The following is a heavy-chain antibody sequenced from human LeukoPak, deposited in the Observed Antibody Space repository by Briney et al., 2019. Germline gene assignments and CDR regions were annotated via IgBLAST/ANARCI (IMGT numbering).Heavy chain of an antibody. CDR3: AREGPVSSSLGSKLRASWFDP. V-gene: IGHV1-3*01. D-gene: IGHD6-13*01. CDR1: GYTFTSYG. J-gene: IGHJ5*02. CDR2: INAGNGNT. Sequence: ASVKVSCKASGYTFTSYGISWVRQAPGQRLEWMGWINAGNGNTKYSQKFQGRVTITRDTSASTAYMELSSLRSEDTAVYYCAREGPVSSSLGSKLRASWFDPWGQGTLVTVSS.